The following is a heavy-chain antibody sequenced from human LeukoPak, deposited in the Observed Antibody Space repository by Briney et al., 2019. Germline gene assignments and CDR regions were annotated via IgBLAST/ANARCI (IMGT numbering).Heavy chain of an antibody. CDR3: AKAKDGFSGYDYLFDY. CDR2: FSDDRSTQ. V-gene: IGHV3-30-3*01. Sequence: GGSLRLACSVSVFTFSTYAMHWGRQAPGRGLEWVALFSDDRSTQRYAASVKRRFTISSDNSKNTLSLKMHSLRTEDTAVYYCAKAKDGFSGYDYLFDYWGQGTLVTVSS. D-gene: IGHD5-12*01. J-gene: IGHJ4*02. CDR1: VFTFSTYA.